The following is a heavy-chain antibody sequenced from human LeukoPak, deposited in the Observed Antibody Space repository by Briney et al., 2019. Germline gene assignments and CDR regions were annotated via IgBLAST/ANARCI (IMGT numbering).Heavy chain of an antibody. CDR3: ARDRGSYGLGRMDV. CDR2: IIPIFGTA. Sequence: GSSVKVSCKASGGTFSSYAISWVRQAPGQGLEWMGGIIPIFGTANYAQKFQGRATITADKSTSTAYMELSSLRSEDTAVYYCARDRGSYGLGRMDVWGEGTTVTVSS. J-gene: IGHJ6*04. D-gene: IGHD5-18*01. V-gene: IGHV1-69*06. CDR1: GGTFSSYA.